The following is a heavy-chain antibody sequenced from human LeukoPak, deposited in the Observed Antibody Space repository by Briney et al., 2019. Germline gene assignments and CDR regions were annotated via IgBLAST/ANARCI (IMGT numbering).Heavy chain of an antibody. CDR1: GFTFSSYA. J-gene: IGHJ4*02. CDR2: ISGSGGST. Sequence: GALLLSCAASGFTFSSYAMSWVRQAPGKGLEWVSAISGSGGSTYYADSVKGRFTISRDNSKNTLYLQMNSLRAEDTAVYYCAKIGVGATRDYWGQGTLVTVSS. V-gene: IGHV3-23*01. D-gene: IGHD1-26*01. CDR3: AKIGVGATRDY.